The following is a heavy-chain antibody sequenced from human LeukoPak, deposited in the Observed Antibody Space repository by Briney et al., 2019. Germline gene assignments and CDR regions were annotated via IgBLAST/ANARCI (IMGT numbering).Heavy chain of an antibody. CDR3: AGVGSDSRGSLNAFDT. D-gene: IGHD6-13*01. J-gene: IGHJ3*02. V-gene: IGHV4-59*01. CDR2: IYYSGST. Sequence: PSETLSLTCTVSGGSISSYYWSWIRQPPGKGLEWIGYIYYSGSTNYNPSLKSRVTISVDTSKNQFSLKLSSVTAADTAVYYCAGVGSDSRGSLNAFDTGGQGKTVTASP. CDR1: GGSISSYY.